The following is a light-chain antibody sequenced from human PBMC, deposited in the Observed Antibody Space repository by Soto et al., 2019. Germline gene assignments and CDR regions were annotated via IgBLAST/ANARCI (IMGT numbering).Light chain of an antibody. V-gene: IGKV1-5*03. CDR2: KAS. J-gene: IGKJ4*01. CDR3: QPYNNWPLT. Sequence: DIQMTQSPSTLSGSVGYRVTITCRASQTISSWLAWYQQKPGKAPKLLIYKASTLKSGVPSRFSGSGSGAEFTLTINSRQSADFAVYYCQPYNNWPLTFGGGTKVDIK. CDR1: QTISSW.